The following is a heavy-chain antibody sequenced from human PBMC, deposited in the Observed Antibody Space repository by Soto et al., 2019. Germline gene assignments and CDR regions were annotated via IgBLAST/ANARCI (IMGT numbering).Heavy chain of an antibody. CDR3: AKAGRRDTKNSTMIVVVRPGSSDY. D-gene: IGHD3-22*01. Sequence: GGSLRLSCAASGFTFSSYAMSWVRQAPGKGLEWVSAISGSGGSTYYADSVKGRFTISRDNSKNTLYLQMNSLRAEDTAVYYCAKAGRRDTKNSTMIVVVRPGSSDYWGQGTLVTVSS. V-gene: IGHV3-23*01. CDR1: GFTFSSYA. CDR2: ISGSGGST. J-gene: IGHJ4*02.